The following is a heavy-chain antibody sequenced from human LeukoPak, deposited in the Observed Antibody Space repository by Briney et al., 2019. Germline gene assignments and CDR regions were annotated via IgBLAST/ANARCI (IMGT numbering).Heavy chain of an antibody. CDR3: AREKGYSRVY. V-gene: IGHV3-53*01. CDR2: IYSGGST. CDR1: GFTVSSNY. J-gene: IGHJ4*02. Sequence: PGGSLRLSCASSGFTVSSNYMSWVRQAPGKGLEWVSIIYSGGSTYYADSVRDRFTISRDNSKNTLYLQMNSLRAEDTAVYYCAREKGYSRVYWGQGTLVTGPS. D-gene: IGHD5-18*01.